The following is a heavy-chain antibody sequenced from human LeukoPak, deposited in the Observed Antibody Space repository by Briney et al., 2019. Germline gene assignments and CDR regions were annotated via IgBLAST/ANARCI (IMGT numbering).Heavy chain of an antibody. CDR1: GGTFSSYA. D-gene: IGHD3-22*01. CDR3: ARDSGEEYYDSSGFAFDI. Sequence: SVKVSCKASGGTFSSYAISWVRQAPGQGLEWMGGIIPIFGTANYAQKFQGRVTITADKSTSTAYMELSSLRSEDTAVYYCARDSGEEYYDSSGFAFDIWGQGTMVTVSS. V-gene: IGHV1-69*06. CDR2: IIPIFGTA. J-gene: IGHJ3*02.